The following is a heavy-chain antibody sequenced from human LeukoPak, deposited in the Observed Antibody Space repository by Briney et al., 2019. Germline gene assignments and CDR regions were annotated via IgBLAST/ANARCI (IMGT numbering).Heavy chain of an antibody. CDR1: GFTFSSYA. V-gene: IGHV3-30*04. J-gene: IGHJ5*02. CDR3: ARDSATMVSRADNWFDP. D-gene: IGHD3-10*01. Sequence: PGGSLRLSCAPSGFTFSSYAMHWVRQAPGKGLEWVAVISYDGSNKYYADSVKGRFTISRDNSKNSLYLQMNSLRAEDTAVYYCARDSATMVSRADNWFDPWGQGTLVTVSS. CDR2: ISYDGSNK.